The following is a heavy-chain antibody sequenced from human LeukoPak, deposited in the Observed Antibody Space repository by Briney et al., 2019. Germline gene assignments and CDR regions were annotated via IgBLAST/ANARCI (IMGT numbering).Heavy chain of an antibody. CDR2: INPNSGGT. J-gene: IGHJ5*02. V-gene: IGHV1-2*02. Sequence: GASVKVSCKASGYTFTGYYMHWVRQAPGQGLEWMGWINPNSGGTNYAQKFQGRVTMTRDTSISTAYMELSRLRSDDTAIYYCARLGMSTIIEGWFDPWGQGTLVTVSS. CDR1: GYTFTGYY. CDR3: ARLGMSTIIEGWFDP. D-gene: IGHD1-1*01.